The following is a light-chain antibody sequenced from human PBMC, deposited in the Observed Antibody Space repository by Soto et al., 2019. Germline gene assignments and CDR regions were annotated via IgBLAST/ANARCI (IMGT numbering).Light chain of an antibody. J-gene: IGLJ2*01. CDR1: SSNIGAGYD. CDR2: GNS. Sequence: QSVLTQPPSVSGAPGQRVTISCTGSSSNIGAGYDVHWYQQLPGTAPKLLIYGNSNRPSGVPDRFSGSKSGTSASLAITGLQAEDEADYYCQSYDSSLSGSVFGGGIKLTDL. CDR3: QSYDSSLSGSV. V-gene: IGLV1-40*01.